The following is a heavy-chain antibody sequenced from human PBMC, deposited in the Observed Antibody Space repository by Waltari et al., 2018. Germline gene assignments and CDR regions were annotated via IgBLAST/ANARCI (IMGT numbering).Heavy chain of an antibody. CDR3: GRDVYGDYVGGGGGAFDI. CDR1: GFTFSTDS. D-gene: IGHD4-17*01. J-gene: IGHJ3*02. CDR2: ISSRSYI. Sequence: EGQLVGSGGGLVKPGGCLRLSCAASGFTFSTDSMNWLRQAPGKGLEWVSSISSRSYIHYVDSVKGRFTISRDNAKNSLYLQMNSLGAEDTAVYYCGRDVYGDYVGGGGGAFDIWGQGTMVTVSS. V-gene: IGHV3-21*01.